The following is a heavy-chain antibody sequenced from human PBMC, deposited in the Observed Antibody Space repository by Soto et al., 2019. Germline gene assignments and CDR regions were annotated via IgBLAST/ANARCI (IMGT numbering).Heavy chain of an antibody. Sequence: DVQLLESGGGLAQPGGSLRLSCAASGFTFSIYAMSWVRQAPGKGLEWVSAITDSGGNTYHADSVKGRFTISRDNTRSTLFLQMNSLRAEDTVVYYCAKGSASSRPYYFDYWGQGTLVTVSS. V-gene: IGHV3-23*01. CDR3: AKGSASSRPYYFDY. CDR1: GFTFSIYA. D-gene: IGHD2-2*01. CDR2: ITDSGGNT. J-gene: IGHJ4*02.